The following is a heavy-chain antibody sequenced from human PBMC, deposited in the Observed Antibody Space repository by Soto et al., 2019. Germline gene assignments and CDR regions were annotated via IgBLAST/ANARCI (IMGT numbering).Heavy chain of an antibody. V-gene: IGHV1-69*13. CDR2: IIPFFGTA. Sequence: GASVKVSCKASGGTFSTFGISWVRQAPGQGLEWMGGIIPFFGTARYPQKFEDRITITADESTNAVYMDLRSLTSEDTAIYYCAKSAPMDAGDKYYYDFWGQGALVTVSS. D-gene: IGHD4-17*01. CDR3: AKSAPMDAGDKYYYDF. CDR1: GGTFSTFG. J-gene: IGHJ4*02.